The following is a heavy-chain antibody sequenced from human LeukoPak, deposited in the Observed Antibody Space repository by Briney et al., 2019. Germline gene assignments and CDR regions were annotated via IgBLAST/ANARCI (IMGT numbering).Heavy chain of an antibody. J-gene: IGHJ4*02. D-gene: IGHD3-22*01. CDR1: GYSFTSYW. CDR3: ASRYYDSSGYYFTVPYYFDY. CDR2: IYPGDSDT. V-gene: IGHV5-51*01. Sequence: GESLKISCKGSGYSFTSYWIGWVRQMPGKGLEWMGIIYPGDSDTRYSPSFQGQVTISADKYISTAYLQWSSLKASDTAMYYCASRYYDSSGYYFTVPYYFDYWGQGTLVTVSS.